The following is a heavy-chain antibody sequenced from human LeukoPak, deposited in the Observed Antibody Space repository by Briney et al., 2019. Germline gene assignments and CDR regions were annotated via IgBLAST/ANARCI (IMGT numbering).Heavy chain of an antibody. V-gene: IGHV1-2*02. CDR2: INPKRGGT. CDR3: ARVRIGQQLDKYYYYAMDV. D-gene: IGHD6-13*01. J-gene: IGHJ6*02. CDR1: GYTFTDYY. Sequence: ASVKVSCKASGYTFTDYYMHWVRQAPGQGLEWMGWINPKRGGTNYAQKSQGRVTMTTDTSISTAYMEVSRLRSDDTAVYYCARVRIGQQLDKYYYYAMDVWGQGTTVTVSS.